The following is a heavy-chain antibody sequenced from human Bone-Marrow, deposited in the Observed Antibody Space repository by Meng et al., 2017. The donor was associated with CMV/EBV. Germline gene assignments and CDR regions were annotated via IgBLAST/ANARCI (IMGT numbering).Heavy chain of an antibody. CDR3: AREVPTTDYIDF. CDR1: GGSIKNTDYC. D-gene: IGHD4/OR15-4a*01. J-gene: IGHJ4*02. Sequence: SETLSLTCTVSGGSIKNTDYCWSWVRQPPGQGLEWIATVYCRGSSFYNPSLKSRVTMSVDTSKSQFYLRLSSVTAADTALYYCAREVPTTDYIDFWGRGRLVTVSS. V-gene: IGHV4-39*07. CDR2: VYCRGSS.